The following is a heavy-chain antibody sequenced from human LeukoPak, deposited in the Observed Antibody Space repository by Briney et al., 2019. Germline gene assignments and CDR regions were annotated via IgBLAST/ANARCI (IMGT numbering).Heavy chain of an antibody. CDR3: AKAGDYDILTGYSHFDY. D-gene: IGHD3-9*01. J-gene: IGHJ4*02. Sequence: GGSLRLSCAASGFTFSSYSMNWVRQAPGKGLEWVSSISSSSSYIYYADSVKGRFTISRDNAKNSLYLQMNSLRAEDTAVYYCAKAGDYDILTGYSHFDYWGQGTLVTVSS. V-gene: IGHV3-21*04. CDR1: GFTFSSYS. CDR2: ISSSSSYI.